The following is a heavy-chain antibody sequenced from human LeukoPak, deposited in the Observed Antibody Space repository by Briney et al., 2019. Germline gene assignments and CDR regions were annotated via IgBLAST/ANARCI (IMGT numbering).Heavy chain of an antibody. V-gene: IGHV1-46*01. Sequence: ASVKVSCKASGYTFTSYYMHWVRQAPGQGLEWMGIINPSGGSTSYAQKFQGRVTMTRDTSTSTVYMELSSLRSEDTAVYYCARGDEEVGATGSIDYWGQGTLVTVSS. CDR1: GYTFTSYY. D-gene: IGHD1-26*01. J-gene: IGHJ4*02. CDR3: ARGDEEVGATGSIDY. CDR2: INPSGGST.